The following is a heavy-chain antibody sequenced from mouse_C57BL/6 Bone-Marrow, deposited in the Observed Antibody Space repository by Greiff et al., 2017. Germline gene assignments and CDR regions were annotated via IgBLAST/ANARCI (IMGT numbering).Heavy chain of an antibody. CDR3: ARSDSSGYDYAMDY. D-gene: IGHD3-2*02. Sequence: QVQLQQPGAELVKPGASVKLSCKASGYTFTSYWMHWVKQRPGQGLEWIGMIHPNSGSTNYNEKFKSKATLTVDKSSSTAYMQLSSLTSEDSAVYYCARSDSSGYDYAMDYWGQGTSVTVSS. V-gene: IGHV1-64*01. CDR1: GYTFTSYW. CDR2: IHPNSGST. J-gene: IGHJ4*01.